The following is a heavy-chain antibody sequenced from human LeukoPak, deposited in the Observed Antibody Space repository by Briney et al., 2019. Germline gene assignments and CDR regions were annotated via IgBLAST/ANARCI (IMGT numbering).Heavy chain of an antibody. CDR1: RGTLTELS. V-gene: IGHV1-24*01. CDR2: FDPEGGET. Sequence: ASVKVSCKVSRGTLTELSMHWVRQAPGKGLEWMGGFDPEGGETIYAQKFQGRVTMTEDTSTDTAYMELSSLRSEDTAVYYCATGRYDFWSGQSNYYFDYWGQGTLVTVSS. J-gene: IGHJ4*02. CDR3: ATGRYDFWSGQSNYYFDY. D-gene: IGHD3-3*01.